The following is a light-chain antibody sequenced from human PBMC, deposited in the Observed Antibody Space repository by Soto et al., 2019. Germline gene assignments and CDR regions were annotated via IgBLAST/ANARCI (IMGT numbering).Light chain of an antibody. V-gene: IGLV1-47*01. J-gene: IGLJ3*02. CDR2: RNN. Sequence: QSALTQPPSASGTPGQRVTISCSGSSSNIGSNYVYWYQQLPGTAPKPLIYRNNQRPSGVPDRFSGSKSGTSASLAISGLRSEDEADYYCAAWDDSLSGRVFGGGTQLTVL. CDR3: AAWDDSLSGRV. CDR1: SSNIGSNY.